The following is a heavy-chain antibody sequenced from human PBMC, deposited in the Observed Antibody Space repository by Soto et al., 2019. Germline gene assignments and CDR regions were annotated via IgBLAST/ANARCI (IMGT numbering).Heavy chain of an antibody. J-gene: IGHJ6*03. CDR3: AKNAGTIFGRKTYMEV. Sequence: PGGSLRLSCAASGFTFSSYAMSWVRQAPGKGLEWVSAISGSGGSTYYADSVKGRFTISRDNSKNTLYLQMNSLRAEDTAVYYCAKNAGTIFGRKTYMEVWGKGTTVTVSS. CDR2: ISGSGGST. D-gene: IGHD3-3*01. V-gene: IGHV3-23*01. CDR1: GFTFSSYA.